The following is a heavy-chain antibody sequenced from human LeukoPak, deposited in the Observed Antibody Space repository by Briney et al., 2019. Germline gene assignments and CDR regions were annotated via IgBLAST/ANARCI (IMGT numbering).Heavy chain of an antibody. CDR2: INHSGST. J-gene: IGHJ4*02. D-gene: IGHD6-19*01. CDR3: ARGWYSSGWLHKQRLLDY. Sequence: SETLSLTCAVYGGSFSGYYWSWIRQPPGKGLEWIGEINHSGSTNYNPSLKSRVTISVDTSKNQFSLKLSSVTAADTAVYYCARGWYSSGWLHKQRLLDYWGQGTLVTVSS. V-gene: IGHV4-34*01. CDR1: GGSFSGYY.